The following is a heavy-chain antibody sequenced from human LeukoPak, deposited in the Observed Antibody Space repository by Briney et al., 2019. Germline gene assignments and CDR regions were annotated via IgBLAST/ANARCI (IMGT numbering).Heavy chain of an antibody. CDR1: GLRLSTYA. CDR2: ISGSGTNT. V-gene: IGHV3-23*01. CDR3: AKAGESGTTFDY. D-gene: IGHD1-7*01. Sequence: GGSLRLSCAASGLRLSTYAMNWVRQAPGKGLEWVSGISGSGTNTYYADSVRGQFTISRDNSKNTVYLHMKSLRVEDTAVYYCAKAGESGTTFDYWGQGTLVTVSS. J-gene: IGHJ4*02.